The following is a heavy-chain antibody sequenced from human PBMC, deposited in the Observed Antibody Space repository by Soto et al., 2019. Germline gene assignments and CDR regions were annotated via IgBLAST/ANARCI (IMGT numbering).Heavy chain of an antibody. D-gene: IGHD4-17*01. CDR3: ASMGFDAGDYGGYFDY. CDR2: IYYSGST. Sequence: QVQLQESGPGLVKPSQTLSLTCTVSGGSISSGGYYWSWIRQHPGKGLEWIGYIYYSGSTYYNPSLKSRVTISVDTSKNQFSLKLSAVTAADTAVYYCASMGFDAGDYGGYFDYWGQGTLVTVSS. V-gene: IGHV4-31*03. J-gene: IGHJ4*02. CDR1: GGSISSGGYY.